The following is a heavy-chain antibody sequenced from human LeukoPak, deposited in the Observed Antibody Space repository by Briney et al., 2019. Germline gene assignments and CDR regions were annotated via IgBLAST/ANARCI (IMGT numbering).Heavy chain of an antibody. J-gene: IGHJ6*04. D-gene: IGHD2-2*01. CDR3: ARGVVPAAAMDV. CDR2: IYYSGST. V-gene: IGHV4-59*08. CDR1: GGSISSYY. Sequence: SETLSLTCTVSGGSISSYYWSWIRQPPGKGLEWIGYIYYSGSTNYNPSLKSRVTISVDTSKNQFSLKLSSVTAADTAVYYCARGVVPAAAMDVWGKGTTVTVSS.